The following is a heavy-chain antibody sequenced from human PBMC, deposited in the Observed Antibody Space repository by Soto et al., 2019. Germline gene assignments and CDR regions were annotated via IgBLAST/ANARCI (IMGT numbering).Heavy chain of an antibody. CDR1: GFTFSSYA. CDR3: ARDNFLRNSADT. D-gene: IGHD1-1*01. J-gene: IGHJ5*02. CDR2: ISYDGTTK. Sequence: QEDLVESGGGVVQPGRSLRLSCEVSGFTFSSYAMHWVRQAPGKGLEWVAVISYDGTTKNYADSAKGRFAISRDNSKDTLYLEMNSLRSDDTAVYFCARDNFLRNSADTWGQGTLVTVSS. V-gene: IGHV3-30*09.